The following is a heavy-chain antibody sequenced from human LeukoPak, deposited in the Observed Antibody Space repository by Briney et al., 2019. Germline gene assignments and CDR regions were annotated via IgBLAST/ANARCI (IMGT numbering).Heavy chain of an antibody. CDR2: ISAYNGNT. V-gene: IGHV1-18*01. D-gene: IGHD4-17*01. CDR1: GYTFTSYG. Sequence: VASVKVSCKASGYTFTSYGISWVRQAPGQGLEWMGWISAYNGNTNYAQKLQGRVTMTTDTSTSTAYMELRSLRSDDTAVYYCARELRGMTTVHGFDYWGQGTLVTVSS. CDR3: ARELRGMTTVHGFDY. J-gene: IGHJ4*02.